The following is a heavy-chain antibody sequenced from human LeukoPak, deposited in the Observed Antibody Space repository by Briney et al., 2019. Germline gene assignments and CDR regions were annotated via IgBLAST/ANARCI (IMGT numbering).Heavy chain of an antibody. Sequence: SQTLSLTCTVSGGSISSGDYYWSWIRQPPGKGLEWIGYIYYSGSTYYNPSLKSRLTISVDTSKNQFSLKLYSVTAADTAVYYCTRQKASAVHYWGQGILVTVSS. J-gene: IGHJ4*02. CDR1: GGSISSGDYY. CDR2: IYYSGST. CDR3: TRQKASAVHY. D-gene: IGHD2-2*01. V-gene: IGHV4-30-4*01.